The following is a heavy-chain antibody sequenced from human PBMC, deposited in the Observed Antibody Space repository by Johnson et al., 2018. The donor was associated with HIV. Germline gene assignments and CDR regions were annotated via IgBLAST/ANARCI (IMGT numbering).Heavy chain of an antibody. V-gene: IGHV3-30*02. D-gene: IGHD1-26*01. CDR1: GFTFSSFG. CDR3: AKDRGEWERRMDALDI. Sequence: QVQLVESGGGVVQHGGSLRLSCAASGFTFSSFGMHWVRQAPGKGLEWVAFIRFDGSTKNYADSVKGRFTISRDNSKNMLYLQMTSLRAEDTAVYFCAKDRGEWERRMDALDIWGQGTMVTVSS. J-gene: IGHJ3*02. CDR2: IRFDGSTK.